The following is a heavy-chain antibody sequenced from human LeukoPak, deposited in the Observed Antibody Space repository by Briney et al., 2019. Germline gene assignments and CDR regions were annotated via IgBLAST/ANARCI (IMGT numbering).Heavy chain of an antibody. J-gene: IGHJ5*02. CDR1: GYSISSGYY. CDR2: INHSGST. Sequence: SETLSLTCTVSGYSISSGYYWGWIRQPPGKGLEWIGEINHSGSTNYNPSLKSRVTISVDTSKNQFSLKLSSVTAADTAVYYCARGWPGIAVAGNWFDPWGQGTLVTVSS. CDR3: ARGWPGIAVAGNWFDP. V-gene: IGHV4-38-2*02. D-gene: IGHD6-19*01.